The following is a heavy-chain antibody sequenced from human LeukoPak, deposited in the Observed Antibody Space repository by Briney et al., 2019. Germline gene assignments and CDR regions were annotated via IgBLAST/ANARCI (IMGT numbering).Heavy chain of an antibody. Sequence: GGSLRLSCAASGFTFSSYAMHWVRQAPGKGLEWVAVISYDGSNKYYADSVKGRFTISRDNSKNTLYLQMGSLRAEDMAVYYCAREHNSGWYNFWGQGTLVTVSS. CDR3: AREHNSGWYNF. CDR1: GFTFSSYA. CDR2: ISYDGSNK. J-gene: IGHJ4*02. V-gene: IGHV3-30*14. D-gene: IGHD6-19*01.